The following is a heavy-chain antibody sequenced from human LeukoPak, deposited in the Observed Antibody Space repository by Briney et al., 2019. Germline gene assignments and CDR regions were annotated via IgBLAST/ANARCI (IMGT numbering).Heavy chain of an antibody. CDR1: GFTFSDYY. J-gene: IGHJ4*02. CDR2: ISSSGSSI. Sequence: GSLRLSCAASGFTFSDYYMSWIRQAPGKGLEWVSYISSSGSSIYYGDSVKGRFTISRDNAKNSLYLQMNSLRAEDTAVYYCARNIVPEGDFDYWGQGTLVTVSS. D-gene: IGHD1-14*01. V-gene: IGHV3-11*01. CDR3: ARNIVPEGDFDY.